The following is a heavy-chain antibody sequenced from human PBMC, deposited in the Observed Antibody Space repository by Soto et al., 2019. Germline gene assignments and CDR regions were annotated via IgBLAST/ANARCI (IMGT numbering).Heavy chain of an antibody. CDR2: MNPNSGNT. V-gene: IGHV1-8*02. Sequence: QVQLVQSGAEVKKPGASVKVSCKASGYIFTRYDINWVRQATGQGLEYMGWMNPNSGNTGYAQKFQGRATMTSDTSISTAYMELSTLELEDTAVYYCAKGGGRSFGGGGTFDPWGQGTLVTVSS. D-gene: IGHD3-9*01. J-gene: IGHJ5*02. CDR3: AKGGGRSFGGGGTFDP. CDR1: GYIFTRYD.